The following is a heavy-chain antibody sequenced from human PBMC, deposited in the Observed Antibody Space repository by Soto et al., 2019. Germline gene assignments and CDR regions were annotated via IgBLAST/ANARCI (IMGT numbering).Heavy chain of an antibody. CDR2: ISGSAATT. V-gene: IGHV3-23*01. CDR3: ARGPRYCSGYSCDYYMDV. CDR1: GFTFSSYA. D-gene: IGHD2-15*01. Sequence: EVQLLESGGGLVQPGGSLRLCCAASGFTFSSYAMSWVRQAPGKGLEWVSAISGSAATTFYADSVKGRFTVSRDNSKNTLYLQMNSLRAEDTAVYYCARGPRYCSGYSCDYYMDVWGKGTTVTVSS. J-gene: IGHJ6*03.